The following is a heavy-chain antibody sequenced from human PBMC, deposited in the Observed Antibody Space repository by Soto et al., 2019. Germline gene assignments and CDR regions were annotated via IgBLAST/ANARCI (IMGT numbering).Heavy chain of an antibody. V-gene: IGHV1-3*01. CDR3: ARVTGYYAPGY. J-gene: IGHJ4*02. CDR2: INAGNGNT. Sequence: GASVKVSCKASGYTFTSYARRWVRQAPGQRLEWMGWINAGNGNTKYSQKFQGRVTITRDTSASTAYMELSSLRSEDTAVYYCARVTGYYAPGYWGQGTLVTVSS. D-gene: IGHD3-9*01. CDR1: GYTFTSYA.